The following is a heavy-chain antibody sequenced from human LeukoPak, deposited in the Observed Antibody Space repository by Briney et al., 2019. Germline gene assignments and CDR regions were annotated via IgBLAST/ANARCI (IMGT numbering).Heavy chain of an antibody. CDR2: ISSSCTTI. V-gene: IGHV3-48*03. Sequence: GGSLRLSCAASRFTFSSFEMNWARQAPGRGLEGVSFISSSCTTIYYADAVRGRFTIYRDNAKKLMYLQINSLSAEETAVYYCARYIYPNLDYWGQGTLVTVSS. CDR3: ARYIYPNLDY. J-gene: IGHJ4*02. CDR1: RFTFSSFE. D-gene: IGHD1-1*01.